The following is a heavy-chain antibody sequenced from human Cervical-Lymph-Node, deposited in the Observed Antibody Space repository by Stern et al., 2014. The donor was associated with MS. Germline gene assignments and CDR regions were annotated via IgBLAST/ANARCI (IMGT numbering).Heavy chain of an antibody. CDR3: AGEEDIRYCSGGSCTGNWFDP. V-gene: IGHV4-39*01. CDR1: GGSVSSTSYA. J-gene: IGHJ5*02. D-gene: IGHD2-15*01. CDR2: IYYSGNT. Sequence: QLQLQESGPGLVKPSETLSLTCTVAGGSVSSTSYAWAWIRQPPGKGLEWIGTIYYSGNTYYSPSLKSRLTISLATSKNQFSLPLSFVTAADTAVYYCAGEEDIRYCSGGSCTGNWFDPWGQGTLVTVSS.